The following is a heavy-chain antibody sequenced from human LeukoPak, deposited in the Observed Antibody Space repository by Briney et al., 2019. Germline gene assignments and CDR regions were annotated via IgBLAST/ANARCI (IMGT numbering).Heavy chain of an antibody. CDR1: GFTFSSYG. D-gene: IGHD6-13*01. J-gene: IGHJ4*02. CDR3: AKGRIAAALSRFDY. V-gene: IGHV3-30*02. CDR2: IRYDGSNK. Sequence: PGGSLRLSCAASGFTFSSYGMHWVRQAPGKGLEWVAFIRYDGSNKYYADSVKGRFTISRDNSKNTLYLQMNSLRAEDTAVYYCAKGRIAAALSRFDYWGQGTLVTVSS.